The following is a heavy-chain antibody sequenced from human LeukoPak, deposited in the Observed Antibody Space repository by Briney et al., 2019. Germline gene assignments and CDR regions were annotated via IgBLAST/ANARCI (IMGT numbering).Heavy chain of an antibody. D-gene: IGHD6-19*01. J-gene: IGHJ4*02. CDR1: GFTVSTNF. CDR3: ARSGSGWFAF. CDR2: IYAGGDT. V-gene: IGHV3-53*01. Sequence: GSLRLSCAASGFTVSTNFMSWVRQGPGKGLEWVSVIYAGGDTYYADSVKGRFTISRDNSKNTLYLQMNSLRAEDTAVYYWARSGSGWFAFWGQGTLVTVSS.